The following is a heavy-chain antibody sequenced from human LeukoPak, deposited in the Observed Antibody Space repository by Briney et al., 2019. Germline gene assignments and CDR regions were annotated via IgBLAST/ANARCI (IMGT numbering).Heavy chain of an antibody. CDR1: GYTFTSYG. J-gene: IGHJ4*02. Sequence: GASVKVSCKASGYTFTSYGISWVRQAPGQGLEWMGWISAYNGNTNYAQKLQGRVTMTTGTSTSTAYMELRSLRSDDTAVYYCARDDYGDYATPEFDYWGQGTLVTVSS. V-gene: IGHV1-18*01. CDR2: ISAYNGNT. D-gene: IGHD4-17*01. CDR3: ARDDYGDYATPEFDY.